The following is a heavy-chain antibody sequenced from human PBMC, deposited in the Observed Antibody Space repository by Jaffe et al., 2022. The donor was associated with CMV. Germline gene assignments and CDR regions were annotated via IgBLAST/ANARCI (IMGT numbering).Heavy chain of an antibody. CDR1: GGSISSSSYY. CDR2: IFYSGSA. J-gene: IGHJ4*02. Sequence: QKDLQESGPGLVKPSETLSLTCSVSGGSISSSSYYWGWIRQPPGRGLEWIGSIFYSGSAFYNPSLQSRVTVSVDTSKNQFSLKMTSVTAADTAVYYCARLRIGLTGAEDSWGQGILVTVSS. V-gene: IGHV4-39*01. CDR3: ARLRIGLTGAEDS. D-gene: IGHD3-9*01.